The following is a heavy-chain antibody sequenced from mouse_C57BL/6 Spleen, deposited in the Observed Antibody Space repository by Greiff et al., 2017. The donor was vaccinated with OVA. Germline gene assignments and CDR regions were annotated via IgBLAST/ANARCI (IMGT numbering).Heavy chain of an antibody. D-gene: IGHD1-1*01. J-gene: IGHJ2*01. CDR3: ARVYYYGMDY. Sequence: EVMLVESEGGLVQPGSSMKLSCTASGFTFSDYYMAWVRQVPEKGLEWVANINYDGSSTYYLDSLKSRFIISRDNAKNILYLQMSSLKSEDTATYYCARVYYYGMDYWGQGTTLTVAS. CDR2: INYDGSST. CDR1: GFTFSDYY. V-gene: IGHV5-16*01.